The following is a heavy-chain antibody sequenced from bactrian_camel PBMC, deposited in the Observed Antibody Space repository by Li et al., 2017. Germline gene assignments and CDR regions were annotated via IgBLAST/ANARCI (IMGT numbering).Heavy chain of an antibody. CDR2: IDLDSYT. D-gene: IGHD3*01. CDR3: AGRTDGNCGVWYLTTTSAFQY. V-gene: IGHV3S60*01. Sequence: ASGFRFADYALGWYRQAPGNECELLSTIDLDSYTYVADSVKGRFTISQDNAKNTVYLQMNSLKPEDTAMYYCAGRTDGNCGVWYLTTTSAFQYWGQGTQVTVS. CDR1: GFRFADYA. J-gene: IGHJ4*01.